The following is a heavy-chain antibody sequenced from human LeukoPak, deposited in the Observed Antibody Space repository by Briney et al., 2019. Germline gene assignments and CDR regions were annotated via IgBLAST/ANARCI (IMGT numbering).Heavy chain of an antibody. CDR2: IYYSGST. CDR1: GGSISSSSYY. D-gene: IGHD1-26*01. CDR3: ARADGLGNYFDY. V-gene: IGHV4-39*07. Sequence: SETLSLTCTVSGGSISSSSYYWGWIRQPPGKGLEWIGSIYYSGSTYYNPSLKSRVTISVDTSKNQFSLKLSSVTAADTAVYYCARADGLGNYFDYWGQGTLVTVSS. J-gene: IGHJ4*02.